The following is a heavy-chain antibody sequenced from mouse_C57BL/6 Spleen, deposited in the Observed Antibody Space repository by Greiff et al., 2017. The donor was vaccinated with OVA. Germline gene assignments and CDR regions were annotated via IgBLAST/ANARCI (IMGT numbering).Heavy chain of an antibody. D-gene: IGHD2-1*01. Sequence: EVQGVETGGGLVQPGGSRGLSCEGSGFTFSGFWMSWVRQTPGKTLEWIGDINSDGSAINYAPSIKDRFTIFRDNDKSTLYLQMSNVRSEDTATYFCMGGNYDYAMDYWGQGTSVTVSS. CDR1: GFTFSGFW. J-gene: IGHJ4*01. CDR2: INSDGSAI. V-gene: IGHV11-2*01. CDR3: MGGNYDYAMDY.